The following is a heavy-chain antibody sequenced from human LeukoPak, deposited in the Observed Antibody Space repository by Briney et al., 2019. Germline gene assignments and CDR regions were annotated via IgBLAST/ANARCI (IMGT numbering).Heavy chain of an antibody. CDR3: AKGDWGDY. CDR2: ISGSGDST. CDR1: GFTFDDYA. Sequence: SGGSLRLSCAASGFTFDDYAMHWVRQAPGKGLEWVSGISGSGDSTYYADSVKGRFTISKDNSKNTLYLQMNSLRADDTAVYYCAKGDWGDYWGQGTLVTVSS. D-gene: IGHD7-27*01. V-gene: IGHV3-23*01. J-gene: IGHJ4*02.